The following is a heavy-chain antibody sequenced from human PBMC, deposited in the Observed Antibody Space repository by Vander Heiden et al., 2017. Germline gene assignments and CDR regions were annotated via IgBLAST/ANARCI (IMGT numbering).Heavy chain of an antibody. V-gene: IGHV3-23*01. J-gene: IGHJ4*02. D-gene: IGHD5-12*01. Sequence: DVQLLESGGGLVQPGGSLRLSCAASGFTFSSSAMSLVRQGPGKGLEWVSSISGGGSGTYYADSVTGRFTISRDNSKNTLYLQMNGLRAEDTALYYCAKRIISGTDYFDYWGQGTLVTVSS. CDR2: ISGGGSGT. CDR1: GFTFSSSA. CDR3: AKRIISGTDYFDY.